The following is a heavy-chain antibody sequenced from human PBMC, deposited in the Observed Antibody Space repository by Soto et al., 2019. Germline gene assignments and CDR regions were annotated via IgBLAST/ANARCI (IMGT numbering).Heavy chain of an antibody. V-gene: IGHV3-64*07. CDR1: GFTFTTYA. Sequence: EVQLVESGGGLVQPGGSLRLSCAASGFTFTTYAMHWVRQAPGMGLQYVAAISTDGGGTYYTDSVKGRFTISRDNSKNTLYLQMGSLRGEDMAVYYCARYGSGSAYDHWGQGTLVTVSS. CDR3: ARYGSGSAYDH. J-gene: IGHJ5*02. D-gene: IGHD3-10*01. CDR2: ISTDGGGT.